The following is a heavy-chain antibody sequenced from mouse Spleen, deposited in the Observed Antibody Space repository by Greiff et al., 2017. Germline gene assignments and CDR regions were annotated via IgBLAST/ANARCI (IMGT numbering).Heavy chain of an antibody. CDR2: IYPRSGNT. V-gene: IGHV1-81*01. CDR1: GYTFTSYG. J-gene: IGHJ4*01. D-gene: IGHD3-2*01. Sequence: QVQLQQSGAELARPGASVKLSCKASGYTFTSYGISWVKQRTGQGLEWIGEIYPRSGNTYYNEKFKGKATLTADKSSSTAYMELRSLTSEDSAVYFCARCGDSSGYAAYYYAMDYWGQGTSVTVSS. CDR3: ARCGDSSGYAAYYYAMDY.